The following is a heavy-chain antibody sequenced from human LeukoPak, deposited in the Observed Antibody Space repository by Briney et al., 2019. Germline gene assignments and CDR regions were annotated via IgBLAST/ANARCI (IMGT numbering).Heavy chain of an antibody. D-gene: IGHD3-10*01. CDR2: INPSGGST. Sequence: GASVKVSCKASGYTFTSYYMHWVRQAPGQGLEWMGIINPSGGSTSYAQKFQGRVTMTRDTSKNQFSLKLSSVTAADTAVYYCARDLSGYPWILNWFDPWGQGTLVTVSS. CDR3: ARDLSGYPWILNWFDP. J-gene: IGHJ5*02. CDR1: GYTFTSYY. V-gene: IGHV1-46*01.